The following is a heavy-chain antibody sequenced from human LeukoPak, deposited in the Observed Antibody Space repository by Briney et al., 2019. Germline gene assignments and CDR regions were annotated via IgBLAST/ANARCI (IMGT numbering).Heavy chain of an antibody. Sequence: PSETLSLTCTVSGGSISSYYWSSIRQPPGKGLEWIGYIYYSGSTNYNPSLKSRVTISVDTSKNQFSLKLSSVTAADTAVYYCARVFGYYDSSGHGIYYFDYWGQGTLVTVSS. V-gene: IGHV4-59*01. J-gene: IGHJ4*02. CDR1: GGSISSYY. CDR2: IYYSGST. CDR3: ARVFGYYDSSGHGIYYFDY. D-gene: IGHD3-22*01.